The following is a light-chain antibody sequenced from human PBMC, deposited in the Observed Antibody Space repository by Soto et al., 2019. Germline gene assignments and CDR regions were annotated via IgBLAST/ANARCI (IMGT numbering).Light chain of an antibody. J-gene: IGLJ3*02. Sequence: QSVLAQPPSASGSPGQSVTISCTGSGSDIGAYNFVSWYQQHPGKAPTLMIFGVTERPSGVADRFSGSKSGNTASLTVSGLQADDEAVYYCYSYAGRNIWVFGGGTKLTVL. CDR3: YSYAGRNIWV. CDR2: GVT. CDR1: GSDIGAYNF. V-gene: IGLV2-8*01.